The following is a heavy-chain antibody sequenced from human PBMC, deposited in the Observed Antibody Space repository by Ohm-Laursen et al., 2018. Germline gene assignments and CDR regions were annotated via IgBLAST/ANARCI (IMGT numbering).Heavy chain of an antibody. V-gene: IGHV4-38-2*01. J-gene: IGHJ6*02. Sequence: TLSLTCAVSGYSISSGYYWGWIRQPPGKGLEWIGSIYHSGSTYYNPSLKSRVTISVDTSKTQFSLKLSSVTAADTAVYYCARQRSGSTGMDVWGQGTTVIVSS. CDR1: GYSISSGYY. D-gene: IGHD3-10*01. CDR2: IYHSGST. CDR3: ARQRSGSTGMDV.